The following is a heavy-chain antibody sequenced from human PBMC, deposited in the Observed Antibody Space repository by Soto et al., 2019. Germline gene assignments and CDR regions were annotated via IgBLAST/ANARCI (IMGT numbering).Heavy chain of an antibody. CDR2: IYFSGSI. J-gene: IGHJ4*02. CDR3: ARHARRRVFRSTFDS. CDR1: GGSLNNYY. V-gene: IGHV4-59*01. Sequence: SETLSLTCAVSGGSLNNYYWSWIRQPPGKGLEWIGYIYFSGSINYNPSLKSRVTISADTSKNQFSLRLISVTAADTAIYYCARHARRRVFRSTFDSWGQGTLVTAYS.